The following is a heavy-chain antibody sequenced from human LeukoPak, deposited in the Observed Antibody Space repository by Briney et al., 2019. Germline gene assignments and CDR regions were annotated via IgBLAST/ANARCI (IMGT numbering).Heavy chain of an antibody. CDR2: ISTTSYI. Sequence: PGGSLRLSFAASGFTFSTYSMSWVRQAPGRGLEWVSSISTTSYIYYADPVKGRFTISRDNARNSLYLQMNSLRAEDTAVYYCARVSSSGVYFFDYWGQGALITVSS. D-gene: IGHD6-6*01. J-gene: IGHJ4*02. V-gene: IGHV3-21*01. CDR1: GFTFSTYS. CDR3: ARVSSSGVYFFDY.